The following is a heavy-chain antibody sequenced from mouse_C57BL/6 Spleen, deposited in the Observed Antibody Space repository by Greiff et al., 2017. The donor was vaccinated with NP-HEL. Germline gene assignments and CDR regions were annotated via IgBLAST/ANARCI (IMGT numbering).Heavy chain of an antibody. CDR2: ILPGSGST. J-gene: IGHJ1*03. Sequence: VQLQQSGAELMKPGASVKLSCTATGYTFTGYWIEWVKQSPGHGLEWIGEILPGSGSTYYHEKVKGKVTFTEDTSSNTAYMQLSSLTTEDTAIYYCARGGGRGYFDVWGTGTTVTVAS. V-gene: IGHV1-9*01. CDR3: ARGGGRGYFDV. D-gene: IGHD1-1*01. CDR1: GYTFTGYW.